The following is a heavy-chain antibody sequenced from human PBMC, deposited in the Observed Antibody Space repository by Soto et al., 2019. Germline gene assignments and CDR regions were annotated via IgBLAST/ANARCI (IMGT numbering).Heavy chain of an antibody. CDR1: GYTFTVFY. V-gene: IGHV1-2*02. CDR3: ARLPAATTVTTPAAYFDY. Sequence: QVQLVQSGAEVKKPGAPVKVSCKAFGYTFTVFYMHWVRQAPGQGLEWMGWINPNSGGTNYAQKFQGRVTMTRDTSISTAYMELSRLKSDDTAVYYCARLPAATTVTTPAAYFDYWGQGTLVTVSS. D-gene: IGHD4-17*01. CDR2: INPNSGGT. J-gene: IGHJ4*02.